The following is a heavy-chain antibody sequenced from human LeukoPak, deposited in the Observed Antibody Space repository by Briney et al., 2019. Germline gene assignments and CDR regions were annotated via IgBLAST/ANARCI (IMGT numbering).Heavy chain of an antibody. V-gene: IGHV1-18*01. CDR2: ISAYNGNT. Sequence: ASVKVSCKTSGYTFASYGISWVRQAPGQGLEWMGWISAYNGNTNYAQKLQGRVTMTTDTSTSTAYMELRSLRSDDTAVYYCARDRPRYYDFWSGYWGQDYFDYWGQGTLVTVSS. CDR1: GYTFASYG. D-gene: IGHD3-3*01. CDR3: ARDRPRYYDFWSGYWGQDYFDY. J-gene: IGHJ4*02.